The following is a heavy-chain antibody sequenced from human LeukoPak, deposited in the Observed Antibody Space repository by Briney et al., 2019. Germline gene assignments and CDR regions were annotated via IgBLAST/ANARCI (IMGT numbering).Heavy chain of an antibody. Sequence: PGGSLRLSCAASGFTFSSYGMHWVRQAPGKGLEWVAFIRYDGSNKYYADSVKGRFTISRDNSKNTLYPQMNSLRAEDTAVYYCAKSPGVGATTLDYWGQGTLVTVSS. V-gene: IGHV3-30*02. D-gene: IGHD1-26*01. J-gene: IGHJ4*02. CDR1: GFTFSSYG. CDR3: AKSPGVGATTLDY. CDR2: IRYDGSNK.